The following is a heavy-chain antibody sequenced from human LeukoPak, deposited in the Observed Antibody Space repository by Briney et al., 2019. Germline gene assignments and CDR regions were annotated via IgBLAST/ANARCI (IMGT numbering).Heavy chain of an antibody. V-gene: IGHV4-34*01. CDR1: GGSFSGYY. Sequence: SETLSLTCAVYGGSFSGYYWSWIRQPPGKGLEWIGEINHSGSTNYNPSLKGRVTISVDTSKNQFSLKLSSVTAADTAVYYCARHFFLLLWFGELTDAFDIWGQGTMVTVSS. D-gene: IGHD3-10*01. J-gene: IGHJ3*02. CDR2: INHSGST. CDR3: ARHFFLLLWFGELTDAFDI.